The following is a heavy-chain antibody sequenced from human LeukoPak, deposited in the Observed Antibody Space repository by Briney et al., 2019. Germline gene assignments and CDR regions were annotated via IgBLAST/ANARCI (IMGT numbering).Heavy chain of an antibody. CDR2: INHSGST. CDR1: GGSFSGYY. Sequence: SETLSLTCAVYGGSFSGYYWSWIRQPPGKGLEWIGEINHSGSTNYNPSLKSRVTISVDTSKNQFSLELSSVTAADTAVYYCARDPPFYDSSGYKAFDIWGQGTMVTVSS. D-gene: IGHD3-22*01. CDR3: ARDPPFYDSSGYKAFDI. V-gene: IGHV4-34*01. J-gene: IGHJ3*02.